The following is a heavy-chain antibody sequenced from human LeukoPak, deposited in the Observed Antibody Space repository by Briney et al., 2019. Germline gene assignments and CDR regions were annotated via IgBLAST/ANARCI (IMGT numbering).Heavy chain of an antibody. CDR1: GFTFSDYY. J-gene: IGHJ4*02. CDR2: ISSSGSTI. CDR3: ARDLHYYDSSGPFDY. D-gene: IGHD3-22*01. V-gene: IGHV3-11*04. Sequence: GGSLRLSCAVSGFTFSDYYMSWIRQAPGKGLEWVSYISSSGSTIYYADSVKGRFTISRDNAKNSLYLQMNSLRAEDTAVYYCARDLHYYDSSGPFDYWGQGTLVTVSS.